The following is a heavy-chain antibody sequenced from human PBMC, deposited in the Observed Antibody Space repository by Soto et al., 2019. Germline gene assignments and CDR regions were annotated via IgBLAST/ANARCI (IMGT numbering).Heavy chain of an antibody. CDR3: ARHVVVVVAATPMGWFDP. CDR1: GGSISSSSYY. Sequence: SETLSLTCTVSGGSISSSSYYWGWIRQPPGKGLEWIGSIYYSGSTYYNPSLKSRVTISVDTSKNQFSLKLSSVTAADTAVYYCARHVVVVVAATPMGWFDPWGQGTLVTVSS. J-gene: IGHJ5*02. D-gene: IGHD2-15*01. CDR2: IYYSGST. V-gene: IGHV4-39*01.